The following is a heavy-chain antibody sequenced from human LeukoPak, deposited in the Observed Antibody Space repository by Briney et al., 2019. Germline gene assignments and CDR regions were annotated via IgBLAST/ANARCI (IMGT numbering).Heavy chain of an antibody. V-gene: IGHV1-46*01. Sequence: ASVKVSCKASGYIFTNYYMHWLRQAPGQGLEWMGLINPRGGSTSYAQKFQGRVTMARDTSTSTVYMDISSLRSEDTAVYYCARDRSSGWYPLDDWGQGTLVSVAS. CDR2: INPRGGST. J-gene: IGHJ4*02. CDR1: GYIFTNYY. D-gene: IGHD6-19*01. CDR3: ARDRSSGWYPLDD.